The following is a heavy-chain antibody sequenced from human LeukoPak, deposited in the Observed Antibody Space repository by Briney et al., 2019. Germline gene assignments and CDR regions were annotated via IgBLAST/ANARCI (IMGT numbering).Heavy chain of an antibody. V-gene: IGHV5-51*01. CDR1: GYTFTNYW. D-gene: IGHD1-26*01. CDR2: IYPGDSDT. Sequence: KVSCKASGYTFTNYWIGWVRQMPGKGLEWMGIIYPGDSDTRYSPSFQGQVTISADKSISTAYLQWSSLKASDTAMYYCAKGGSGSYYFHFDYRGQGTLVTVSS. J-gene: IGHJ4*02. CDR3: AKGGSGSYYFHFDY.